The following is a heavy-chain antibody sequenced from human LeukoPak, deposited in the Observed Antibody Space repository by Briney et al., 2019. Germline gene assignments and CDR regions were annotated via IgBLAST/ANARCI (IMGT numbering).Heavy chain of an antibody. D-gene: IGHD6-6*01. CDR2: ITSNGDRT. J-gene: IGHJ4*02. CDR1: GFTFSSYG. CDR3: VKEISSSWSF. V-gene: IGHV3-64D*06. Sequence: GGSLRLSCEESGFTFSSYGMHWVRQAPGKRLEYVSAITSNGDRTFYADSVKGRFTISRDNSKNTLNLQMSSLRAEDTAIYYCVKEISSSWSFWGQGTLVTVPS.